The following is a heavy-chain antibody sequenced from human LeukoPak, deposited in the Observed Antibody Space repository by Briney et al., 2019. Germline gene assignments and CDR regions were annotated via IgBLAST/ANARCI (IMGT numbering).Heavy chain of an antibody. D-gene: IGHD5-18*01. J-gene: IGHJ4*02. Sequence: GRSLRLSCAASGFTFSSYAMHWVRQAPGKGLEWVAVISYDGSNKYYVDSVKDRITISRDNSKNTLYLQMNSLRTEDTAVYYCARDGYGLDTPMVSTIFDCWGQGTLVTVSS. CDR1: GFTFSSYA. CDR3: ARDGYGLDTPMVSTIFDC. V-gene: IGHV3-30-3*01. CDR2: ISYDGSNK.